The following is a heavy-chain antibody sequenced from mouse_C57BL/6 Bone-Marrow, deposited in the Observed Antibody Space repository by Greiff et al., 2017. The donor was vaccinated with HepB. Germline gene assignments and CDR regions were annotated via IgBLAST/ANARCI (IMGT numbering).Heavy chain of an antibody. V-gene: IGHV14-2*01. J-gene: IGHJ1*03. D-gene: IGHD1-1*01. CDR1: GFNIKDYY. CDR2: IDPEDGET. Sequence: VQLKQSGAELVKPGASVKLSCTASGFNIKDYYMHWVKQRTEQGLEWIGRIDPEDGETKYAPKFKGKATITADTSSNTAYLQLSSLTSEDTAVYYCARITTVPWYFDVWGTGTTVTVSS. CDR3: ARITTVPWYFDV.